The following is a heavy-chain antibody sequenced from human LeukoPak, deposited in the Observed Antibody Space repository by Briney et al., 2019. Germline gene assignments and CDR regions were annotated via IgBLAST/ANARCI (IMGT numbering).Heavy chain of an antibody. CDR3: ARASYYYDSSGLYYFDY. Sequence: SETLSLTCTVSGGSISSYYWSWIRQPPGKGLEWIGYIYYSGSTNYNPSLKSRVTISVDTSKNQFSPKLSSVTAADTAVYYCARASYYYDSSGLYYFDYWGQGTLVTVSS. CDR1: GGSISSYY. V-gene: IGHV4-59*01. CDR2: IYYSGST. J-gene: IGHJ4*02. D-gene: IGHD3-22*01.